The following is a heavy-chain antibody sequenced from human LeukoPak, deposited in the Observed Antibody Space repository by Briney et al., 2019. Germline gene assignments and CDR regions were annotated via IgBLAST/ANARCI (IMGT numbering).Heavy chain of an antibody. CDR1: GFTFSSYS. Sequence: GGSLRLSCAASGFTFSSYSMNWVRQAPGKGLEWVSYISSSGRTIYYADSVKGRFTISRDKAKNSLYLQMSSLRVEDTAVYYCARDPGGDYYDSSGPRPYWGQGTLVTVPS. D-gene: IGHD3-22*01. J-gene: IGHJ4*02. CDR3: ARDPGGDYYDSSGPRPY. V-gene: IGHV3-48*01. CDR2: ISSSGRTI.